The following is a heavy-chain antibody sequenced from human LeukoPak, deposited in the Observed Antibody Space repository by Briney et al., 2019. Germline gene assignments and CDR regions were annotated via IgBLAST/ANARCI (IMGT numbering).Heavy chain of an antibody. D-gene: IGHD3-22*01. CDR1: GGSISSYY. CDR3: ARVEYYYDSSGYYYNRYFQH. J-gene: IGHJ1*01. Sequence: SETLSLTCTVSGGSISSYYWSWIRQPPGKGLEWIGYIYDSGSTNYNPSLESRVTISVDTSKNQLSLKLSSVTAADTAVYYCARVEYYYDSSGYYYNRYFQHWGQGTLVTVSS. V-gene: IGHV4-59*01. CDR2: IYDSGST.